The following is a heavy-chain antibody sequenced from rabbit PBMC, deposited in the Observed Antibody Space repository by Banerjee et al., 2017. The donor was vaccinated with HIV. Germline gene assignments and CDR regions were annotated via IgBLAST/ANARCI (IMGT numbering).Heavy chain of an antibody. V-gene: IGHV1S40*01. Sequence: QSLEESGGDLVKPGAALTLTCTASGFSFSSSYCICWVRQAPGKGLEWIACIYAGSSGSTYYASWANGRFTISNTSSTTVILQMTSLTAADTATYFSARALASVIGWNFNLWGPGTLVTVS. J-gene: IGHJ4*01. D-gene: IGHD1-1*01. CDR1: GFSFSSSYC. CDR2: IYAGSSGST. CDR3: ARALASVIGWNFNL.